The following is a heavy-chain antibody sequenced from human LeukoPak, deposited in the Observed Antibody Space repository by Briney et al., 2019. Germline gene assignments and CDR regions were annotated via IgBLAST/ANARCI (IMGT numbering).Heavy chain of an antibody. CDR3: ARGTPRFDS. J-gene: IGHJ3*01. CDR1: GGSISSYY. CDR2: IFHSGST. Sequence: SETLSLTCTVSGGSISSYYWSWIRQPPGKGLEWIGNIFHSGSTNYNPSLKSRATISVDTSINQFSLKLNSLTAADTAIYYCARGTPRFDSWSQGTMVTVS. V-gene: IGHV4-59*12. D-gene: IGHD2-15*01.